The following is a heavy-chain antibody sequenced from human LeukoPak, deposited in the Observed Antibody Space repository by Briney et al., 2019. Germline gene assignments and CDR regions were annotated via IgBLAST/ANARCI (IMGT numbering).Heavy chain of an antibody. CDR1: GFTFDDYA. D-gene: IGHD6-13*01. J-gene: IGHJ4*02. Sequence: PGGSLRLSCAASGFTFDDYAMHWVRQAPGKGLEWVSGISWNSGSIGYADSVKGRFTISRDNAKNSLYLQMNSLRAEDTALYYCSGIAAAGLPYWGQGTLVTVSS. V-gene: IGHV3-9*01. CDR2: ISWNSGSI. CDR3: SGIAAAGLPY.